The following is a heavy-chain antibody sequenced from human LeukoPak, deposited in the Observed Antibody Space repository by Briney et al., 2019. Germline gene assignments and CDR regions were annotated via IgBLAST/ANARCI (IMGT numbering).Heavy chain of an antibody. CDR2: IYWDDNK. V-gene: IGHV2-5*02. Sequence: SGPTLVKPTQTLTLTCTFSGFSLSTSGVGVGWIRQPPGKALEWLALIYWDDNKRYSPFLKSRLTITKDTSKNQVVLTMTNMDPVDTATYYCAYRPVAVGHFDYWGQGTLVTVSS. CDR3: AYRPVAVGHFDY. J-gene: IGHJ4*02. D-gene: IGHD6-19*01. CDR1: GFSLSTSGVG.